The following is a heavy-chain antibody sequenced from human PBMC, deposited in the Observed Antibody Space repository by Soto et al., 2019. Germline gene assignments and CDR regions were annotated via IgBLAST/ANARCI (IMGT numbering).Heavy chain of an antibody. D-gene: IGHD6-19*01. CDR1: GGSISSYY. J-gene: IGHJ4*02. Sequence: PSETLSLTCTVSGGSISSYYWSWIRQPPGKGLEWIGYIYYSGTISYNPSLKSRVTISVDTSKNQFSLKLSSVTAADTAVYYCARSSSGWFYFDYWAQGTLVTVSS. CDR2: IYYSGTI. CDR3: ARSSSGWFYFDY. V-gene: IGHV4-59*01.